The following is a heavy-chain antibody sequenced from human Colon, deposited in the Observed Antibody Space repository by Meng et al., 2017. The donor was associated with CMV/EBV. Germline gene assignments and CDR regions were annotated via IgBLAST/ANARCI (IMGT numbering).Heavy chain of an antibody. CDR3: AGYNWNRHTLDY. V-gene: IGHV3-21*01. Sequence: GGSLRLSCAASGFTFSSYSMNWVRQAPGKGLEWVSSISSSSSYIYYADSVKGRFTISRDNAKNPLYLQMNSLRAEDTAVYYCAGYNWNRHTLDYWGQGTLVTVSS. J-gene: IGHJ4*02. CDR1: GFTFSSYS. CDR2: ISSSSSYI. D-gene: IGHD1-20*01.